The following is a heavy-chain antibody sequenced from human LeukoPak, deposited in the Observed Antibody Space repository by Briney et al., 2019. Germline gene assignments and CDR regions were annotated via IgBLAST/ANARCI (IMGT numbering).Heavy chain of an antibody. D-gene: IGHD3-10*01. Sequence: GGSLRLSCAASGFTFTGYWMSWVRQAPGKGLEWLANIKQDGSEKSYVDSVKGRFTISRENAKNSLHLQMDSLRAEDTAVYYCARGTTVLLWFGELLNAFDIGGQGTMVTVSS. J-gene: IGHJ3*02. CDR1: GFTFTGYW. CDR2: IKQDGSEK. V-gene: IGHV3-7*01. CDR3: ARGTTVLLWFGELLNAFDI.